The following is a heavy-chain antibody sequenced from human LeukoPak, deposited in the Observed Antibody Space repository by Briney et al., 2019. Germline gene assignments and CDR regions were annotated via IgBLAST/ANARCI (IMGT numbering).Heavy chain of an antibody. V-gene: IGHV3-49*04. Sequence: GGSLRLSCTASGFTFGDYAMSWVRQAPGKGLEWVGFIRSKAYGGTTEYAASVKGRFTISRDDSKSIAYLQMNSLKTEDTAVYYCTRNSELLWFGEEDFWFDPWGQGTLVTVSS. J-gene: IGHJ5*02. CDR2: IRSKAYGGTT. CDR1: GFTFGDYA. CDR3: TRNSELLWFGEEDFWFDP. D-gene: IGHD3-10*01.